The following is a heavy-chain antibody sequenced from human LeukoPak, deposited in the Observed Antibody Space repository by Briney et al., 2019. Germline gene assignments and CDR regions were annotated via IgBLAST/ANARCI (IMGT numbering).Heavy chain of an antibody. D-gene: IGHD6-19*01. V-gene: IGHV3-53*04. CDR3: ASLYSSGWDHFDY. Sequence: GGSLRLSCAASGFTVSSNYMSWVRQAPGKGLEWVSVIYSGGSTYYADSVKGRFTISRHNSKNTLYLQMNSLRAEDTAVYYCASLYSSGWDHFDYWGQGTTVTVSS. J-gene: IGHJ4*03. CDR2: IYSGGST. CDR1: GFTVSSNY.